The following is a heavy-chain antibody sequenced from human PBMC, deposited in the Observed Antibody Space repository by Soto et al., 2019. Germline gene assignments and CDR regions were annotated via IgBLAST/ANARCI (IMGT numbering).Heavy chain of an antibody. V-gene: IGHV4-59*01. D-gene: IGHD3-3*01. CDR3: ARVFRSNYDFWSGSRPNDAFDI. CDR1: GCSSSSYY. J-gene: IGHJ3*02. Sequence: PSETLSLTCTVSGCSSSSYYWILIRQPPGKGLEWIGYIYYSGSTNYNPSLKSRVTISVDTSKNQFSLKLSSVTAADTAVYYCARVFRSNYDFWSGSRPNDAFDIWGQGTMVTVSS. CDR2: IYYSGST.